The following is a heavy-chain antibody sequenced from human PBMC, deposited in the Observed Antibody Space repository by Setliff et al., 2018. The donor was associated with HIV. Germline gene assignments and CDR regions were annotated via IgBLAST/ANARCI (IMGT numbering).Heavy chain of an antibody. CDR3: ARDEGSGWPLDY. CDR1: GYTFTGYA. V-gene: IGHV1-3*01. D-gene: IGHD6-19*01. Sequence: GASVKVSCKASGYTFTGYAMHWVRQAPGQRLGWMGWINAGNGNTIYSQKFQGRVTITRDTSASTAYMELSSLRSEDTAVYYCARDEGSGWPLDYWGHGTLVTVSS. CDR2: INAGNGNT. J-gene: IGHJ4*01.